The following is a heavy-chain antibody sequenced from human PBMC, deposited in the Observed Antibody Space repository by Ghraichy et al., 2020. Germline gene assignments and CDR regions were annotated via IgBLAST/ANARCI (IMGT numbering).Heavy chain of an antibody. Sequence: LRLSCAASGFTFDDYAMHWVRQAPGKGLEWVSGISWNSGSIGYADSVKGRFTISRDNAKISLYLQMNSLRAEDTALYYCAKDISSGGFLEWLTHLPHGMDVWGQGTTVTVSS. CDR1: GFTFDDYA. CDR2: ISWNSGSI. D-gene: IGHD3-3*01. CDR3: AKDISSGGFLEWLTHLPHGMDV. J-gene: IGHJ6*02. V-gene: IGHV3-9*01.